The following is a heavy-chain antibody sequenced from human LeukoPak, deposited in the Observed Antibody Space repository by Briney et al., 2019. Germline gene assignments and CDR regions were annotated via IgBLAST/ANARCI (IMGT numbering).Heavy chain of an antibody. V-gene: IGHV4-4*07. CDR1: GGSISSYY. D-gene: IGHD3-22*01. J-gene: IGHJ6*02. CDR2: IYTSGST. CDR3: ASLYYDSSGYHPIGEMGMDV. Sequence: SETLSLTCTVSGGSISSYYWSWIRQPAGKGLEWIGRIYTSGSTNYNPSLKSRVTMSVDTSKNQFSLKLSSVTAADTAVYYCASLYYDSSGYHPIGEMGMDVWGQGTTVTVSS.